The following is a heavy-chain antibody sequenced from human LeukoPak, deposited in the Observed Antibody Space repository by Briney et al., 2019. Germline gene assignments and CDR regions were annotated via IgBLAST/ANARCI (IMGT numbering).Heavy chain of an antibody. J-gene: IGHJ4*02. Sequence: GESLKISCKASGYSFNTYWIGWVRQMPGKGLEWMGIIYPGDSETTYSPSFQGQVTISADKSISTAYLQWSSLKASDTAIYYCARRLSGATHDYWGQGTLVTVSS. V-gene: IGHV5-51*01. D-gene: IGHD1-26*01. CDR2: IYPGDSET. CDR1: GYSFNTYW. CDR3: ARRLSGATHDY.